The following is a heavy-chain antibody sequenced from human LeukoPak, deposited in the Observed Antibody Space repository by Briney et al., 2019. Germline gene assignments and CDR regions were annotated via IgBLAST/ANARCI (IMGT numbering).Heavy chain of an antibody. V-gene: IGHV3-43*02. Sequence: GGSLRLSCAASGFTFSRYVMHWVRQAPGKGLEWVSLISGDGGSTYYADSVKGRFTISRDNSKNSLYLQMNSLRTEDTALYYCAKDRGAVAGTGWYYYYYYGMDVWGQGTTVTVSS. D-gene: IGHD6-19*01. J-gene: IGHJ6*02. CDR3: AKDRGAVAGTGWYYYYYYGMDV. CDR1: GFTFSRYV. CDR2: ISGDGGST.